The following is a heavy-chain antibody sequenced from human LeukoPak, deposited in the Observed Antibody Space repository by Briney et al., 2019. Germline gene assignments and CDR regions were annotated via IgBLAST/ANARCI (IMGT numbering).Heavy chain of an antibody. V-gene: IGHV3-7*01. D-gene: IGHD7-27*01. Sequence: GGSLRLSCAASGFTFSSYWMSWVRQAPGKGLEWVANIKQDGSEKYYVDSVKGRFTISRDNAKNSLYLQMNSLRAEDTAVYYCARDLGLWPPHYYYYGMDVWGQGTTVTVSS. CDR2: IKQDGSEK. CDR3: ARDLGLWPPHYYYYGMDV. J-gene: IGHJ6*02. CDR1: GFTFSSYW.